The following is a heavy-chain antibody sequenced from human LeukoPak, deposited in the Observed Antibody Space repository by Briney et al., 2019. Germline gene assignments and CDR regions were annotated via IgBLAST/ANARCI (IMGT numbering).Heavy chain of an antibody. J-gene: IGHJ4*02. CDR3: AKDHDYCSSTSCYPYYFDY. CDR2: ISGSGGST. D-gene: IGHD2-2*01. CDR1: GFTFSSYS. Sequence: GGSLRLSCAASGFTFSSYSMNWVRQAPGKGLEWVSAISGSGGSTYYADSVKGRFTISRDNSKNTLYLQMNSLRAEDTAVYYCAKDHDYCSSTSCYPYYFDYWSQGTLVTVSS. V-gene: IGHV3-23*01.